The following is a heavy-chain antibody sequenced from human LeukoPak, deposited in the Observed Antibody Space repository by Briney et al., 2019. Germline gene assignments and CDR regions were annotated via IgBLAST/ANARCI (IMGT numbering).Heavy chain of an antibody. D-gene: IGHD5-18*01. CDR2: IGISSGAT. J-gene: IGHJ4*02. CDR3: ARDHNYAFDY. V-gene: IGHV3-48*04. CDR1: GFTFSSYS. Sequence: GGSLRLSCAASGFTFSSYSMNWVRQAPGKGLEWVSYIGISSGATYYADSVKGRFSISGDIAKNSLSLQMNSLRAEDTAVYYCARDHNYAFDYWGQGILVTVSS.